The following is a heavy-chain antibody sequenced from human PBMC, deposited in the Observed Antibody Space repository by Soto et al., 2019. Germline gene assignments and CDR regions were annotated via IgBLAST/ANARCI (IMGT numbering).Heavy chain of an antibody. CDR3: AKGGTYDFPQY. CDR2: INSDGSTT. D-gene: IGHD3-3*01. CDR1: GFTFSSYW. J-gene: IGHJ4*02. V-gene: IGHV3-74*01. Sequence: GGSLRLSCAASGFTFSSYWMHWVRQAPGKGLVWVSRINSDGSTTSYADSVKGRFTVSRDNAKNTLYLQMRSLRAEDTAVYYCAKGGTYDFPQYWGQGTLVTVSS.